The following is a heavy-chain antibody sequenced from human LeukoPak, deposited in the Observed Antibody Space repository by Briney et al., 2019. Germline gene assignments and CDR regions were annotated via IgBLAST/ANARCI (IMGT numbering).Heavy chain of an antibody. Sequence: GESLRLSCAASGFTFSSYVMSWVRQAPGKGLEWVSSISSSSSHIYYADSVKGRFTISRDNAKNSLYLQMNSLRAEDTAVYYCARGGYYFDYWGQGTLVTVSS. J-gene: IGHJ4*02. CDR3: ARGGYYFDY. D-gene: IGHD3-16*01. V-gene: IGHV3-21*01. CDR1: GFTFSSYV. CDR2: ISSSSSHI.